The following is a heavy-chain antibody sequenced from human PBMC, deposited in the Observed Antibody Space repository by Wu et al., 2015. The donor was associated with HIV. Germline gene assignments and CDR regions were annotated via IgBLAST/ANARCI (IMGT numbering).Heavy chain of an antibody. Sequence: VQLVQSGAEVKKPGSSVKVSCKASGGTFSSYAISWVRQAPGQGLEWMGGIIPIFGTANYAQKFQGRVTITTDESTSTAYMELSSLRSEDTAVYYCASSFSDKLWFGELLVNDAFDIWGQGTMVTVSS. V-gene: IGHV1-69*05. CDR3: ASSFSDKLWFGELLVNDAFDI. D-gene: IGHD3-10*01. CDR2: IIPIFGTA. J-gene: IGHJ3*02. CDR1: GGTFSSYA.